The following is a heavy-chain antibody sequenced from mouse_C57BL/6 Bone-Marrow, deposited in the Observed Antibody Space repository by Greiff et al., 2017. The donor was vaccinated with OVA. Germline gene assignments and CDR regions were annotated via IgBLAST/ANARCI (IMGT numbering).Heavy chain of an antibody. J-gene: IGHJ2*01. V-gene: IGHV1-76*01. CDR1: GYTFTDYY. Sequence: VMLVESGAELVRPGASVTLSCKASGYTFTDYYINWVKQRPGQGLEWIARIYPGSGNTYYNEKFKGKATLTAEKSSSTAYMQLSSLTSEDSAVYFCARENLFDYWGKGTTLTVSS. CDR2: IYPGSGNT. CDR3: ARENLFDY.